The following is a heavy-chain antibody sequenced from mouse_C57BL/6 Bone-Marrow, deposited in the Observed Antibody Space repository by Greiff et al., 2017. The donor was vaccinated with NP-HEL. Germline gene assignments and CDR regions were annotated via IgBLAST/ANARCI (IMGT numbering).Heavy chain of an antibody. CDR1: GYTFTSYW. J-gene: IGHJ4*01. CDR2: IDPSDSET. V-gene: IGHV1-52*01. Sequence: VQLQQPGAELVRPGSSVKLSCKASGYTFTSYWMHWVKQRPIQGLEWIGNIDPSDSETHYNQKFKDKATLTVDKSSSTAYMQLSSLTSEDSAVYYCARLGYDVYYYAMDYLGQGTSVTVSS. D-gene: IGHD2-2*01. CDR3: ARLGYDVYYYAMDY.